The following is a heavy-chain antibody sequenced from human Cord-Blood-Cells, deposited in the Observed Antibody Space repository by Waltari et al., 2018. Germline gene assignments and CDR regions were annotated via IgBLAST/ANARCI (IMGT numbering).Heavy chain of an antibody. V-gene: IGHV1-3*01. J-gene: IGHJ3*02. CDR3: ARVRKGSSSAFDI. CDR1: GYTFTSSA. CDR2: INAGNGNT. Sequence: QVQLVQSGAEVKKPGASVKVSCKASGYTFTSSAMHWVRQAPGQRLEWMGWINAGNGNTKYSQKFQGRVTITRDTSASTAYMELSSLRSEDTAVYYCARVRKGSSSAFDIWGQGTMVTVSS. D-gene: IGHD6-6*01.